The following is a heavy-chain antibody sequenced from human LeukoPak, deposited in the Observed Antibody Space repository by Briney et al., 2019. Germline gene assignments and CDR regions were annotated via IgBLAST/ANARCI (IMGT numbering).Heavy chain of an antibody. CDR1: GFTFSSYG. CDR3: AKGSHYYDSGGYYIEY. Sequence: GRSLRLSCAASGFTFSSYGMHWVRQAPGKGLEWVAVISYDGSNQYYAVSVKGRFTISRNNSKNTLYLQMNSLRPDDTAVYFCAKGSHYYDSGGYYIEYWGQGTLVAVSS. D-gene: IGHD3-22*01. CDR2: ISYDGSNQ. V-gene: IGHV3-30*18. J-gene: IGHJ4*02.